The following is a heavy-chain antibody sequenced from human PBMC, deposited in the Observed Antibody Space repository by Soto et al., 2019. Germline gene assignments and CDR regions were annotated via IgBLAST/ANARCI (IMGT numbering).Heavy chain of an antibody. D-gene: IGHD2-15*01. CDR2: VFYGGT. Sequence: SETLSLTCSVSGRSMSSNYWSWIRQSPDKGLEWLGYVFYGGTDYNPSLGGRVSMSVETSKRQFSLKLTSVTAADKAVYYCARGGGYDSFDFWGQGIQVTVSS. CDR1: GRSMSSNY. V-gene: IGHV4-59*12. J-gene: IGHJ4*02. CDR3: ARGGGYDSFDF.